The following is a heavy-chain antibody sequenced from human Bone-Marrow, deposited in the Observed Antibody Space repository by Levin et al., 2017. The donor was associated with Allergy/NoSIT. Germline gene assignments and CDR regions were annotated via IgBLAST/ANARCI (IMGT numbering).Heavy chain of an antibody. CDR3: ARQTTGNYYNGAEYFQH. CDR1: GGTFSSYA. J-gene: IGHJ1*01. V-gene: IGHV1-69*13. D-gene: IGHD3-10*01. Sequence: ASVKVSCKPSGGTFSSYAISWVRQAPGQGLEWMGGIRPIFATANYAQRFQGRVTITADESTSTAYMELSSLRSEDTAVYYCARQTTGNYYNGAEYFQHWGQGTLVTVSS. CDR2: IRPIFATA.